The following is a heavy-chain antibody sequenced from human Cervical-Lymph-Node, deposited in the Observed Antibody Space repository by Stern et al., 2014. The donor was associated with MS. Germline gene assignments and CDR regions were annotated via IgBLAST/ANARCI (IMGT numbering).Heavy chain of an antibody. CDR2: IIVGNGNT. J-gene: IGHJ4*02. D-gene: IGHD3-22*01. V-gene: IGHV1-3*01. Sequence: VQLVQSGAEVKKPGASVKVSCKASGYTFTSFALHWVRQAPGQRPEWMGWIIVGNGNTKYSQNFQDRVTITRDTSASTAYMELTSLRSEDTAVYYCTRAYYGSQLGYWGQGTLVTVSA. CDR3: TRAYYGSQLGY. CDR1: GYTFTSFA.